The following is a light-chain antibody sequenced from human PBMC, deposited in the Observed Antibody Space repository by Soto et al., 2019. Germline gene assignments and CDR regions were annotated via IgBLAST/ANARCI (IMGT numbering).Light chain of an antibody. CDR3: VLYMGSGISV. V-gene: IGLV8-61*01. CDR2: STN. CDR1: SGSVSTSYY. Sequence: QTVVTQEPSFSVSPGRTVTITCGLSSGSVSTSYYPSWYQRTPGQAPRTLIYSTNPRSSGVPDRFSGSILGNKAALTITGAQADDESDYYCVLYMGSGISVFGGGTKLTVL. J-gene: IGLJ2*01.